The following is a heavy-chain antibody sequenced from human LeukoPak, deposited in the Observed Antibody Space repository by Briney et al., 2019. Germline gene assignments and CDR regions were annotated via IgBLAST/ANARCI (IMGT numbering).Heavy chain of an antibody. V-gene: IGHV3-66*01. D-gene: IGHD2-2*01. Sequence: GGSLRLSCAASGITVSSQYMSWVRQAPGKGLEWVSVIYTGGTTHYADSVKGRFTISRDNAKSTLYIQMNSLRAEDTAVYYCARRKVVSAYYYGMDVWGQGTTVTVSS. J-gene: IGHJ6*02. CDR1: GITVSSQY. CDR2: IYTGGTT. CDR3: ARRKVVSAYYYGMDV.